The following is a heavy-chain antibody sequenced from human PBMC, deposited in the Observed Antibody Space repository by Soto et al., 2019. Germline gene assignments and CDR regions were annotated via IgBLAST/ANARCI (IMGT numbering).Heavy chain of an antibody. V-gene: IGHV3-23*01. J-gene: IGHJ6*02. CDR1: GFTLYSCV. Sequence: PGGSLRLSCAASGFTLYSCVMSWVRQAPRKGLEWLSLISGSGRYTDYADSVKGRFTISRDNSKNTLYLQMNSLGVEDTAVYYFAKDPPSERMQPDYGMDVWGQGTTVTGSS. D-gene: IGHD6-13*01. CDR3: AKDPPSERMQPDYGMDV. CDR2: ISGSGRYT.